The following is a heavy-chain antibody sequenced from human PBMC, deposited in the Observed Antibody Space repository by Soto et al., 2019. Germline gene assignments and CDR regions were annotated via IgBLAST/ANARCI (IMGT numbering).Heavy chain of an antibody. CDR1: GYSFTSYW. Sequence: GESLKISCKGSGYSFTSYWIGWVRQMPGKGLEWMGIIYPGDSDTRYSPSFQDQVTISADKSISTAYLQWSSLKASDTAMYYCARSNYGDHYYYYYMDVWGKGTTVTVSS. V-gene: IGHV5-51*01. J-gene: IGHJ6*03. CDR2: IYPGDSDT. D-gene: IGHD4-17*01. CDR3: ARSNYGDHYYYYYMDV.